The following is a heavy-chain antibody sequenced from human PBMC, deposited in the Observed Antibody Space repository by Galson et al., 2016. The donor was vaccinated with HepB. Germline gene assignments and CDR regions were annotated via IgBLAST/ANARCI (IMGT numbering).Heavy chain of an antibody. D-gene: IGHD2-21*02. V-gene: IGHV3-21*01. J-gene: IGHJ6*02. CDR3: AKSSEGLLRFSGMDV. CDR1: GFTFSNYW. CDR2: TGTGTGYK. Sequence: SLRLSCAASGFTFSNYWMSWVRQAPGKGLEWVSSTGTGTGYKYYADSVKGRFTISRDDAKNSLYLQMNSLRAEDTAVYYCAKSSEGLLRFSGMDVWGQGTTVTVSS.